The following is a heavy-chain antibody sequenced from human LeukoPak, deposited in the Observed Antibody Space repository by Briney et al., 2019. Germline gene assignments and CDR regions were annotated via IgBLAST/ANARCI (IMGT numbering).Heavy chain of an antibody. CDR1: GDSVSSNSAA. D-gene: IGHD5-12*01. CDR3: ARIGYDTPDVDY. J-gene: IGHJ4*02. CDR2: TYYRSKWYN. Sequence: SQTLSLTCAISGDSVSSNSAARNWIRQSPSRGLEWLGRTYYRSKWYNDYAVSVTGRITISPDTSKNQFSLHLNSVTPEDTAIYYCARIGYDTPDVDYWGQGTLVTVSS. V-gene: IGHV6-1*01.